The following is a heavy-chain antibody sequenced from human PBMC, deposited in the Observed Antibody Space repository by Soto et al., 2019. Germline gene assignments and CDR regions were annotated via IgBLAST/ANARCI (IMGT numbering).Heavy chain of an antibody. CDR3: ARLVQYYDCWSEPDI. V-gene: IGHV4-30-2*01. CDR2: IYHSGST. J-gene: IGHJ3*02. Sequence: QLQLQESGSGLVKPSQTLSLTCAVSGGSISSGGYSWSWIRQPPGKGLEWIGYIYHSGSTYYNPSLKSRVTISVDRSKNQFSLKLSSVTAADTAVYYCARLVQYYDCWSEPDIWGQGTMVTVSS. D-gene: IGHD3-3*01. CDR1: GGSISSGGYS.